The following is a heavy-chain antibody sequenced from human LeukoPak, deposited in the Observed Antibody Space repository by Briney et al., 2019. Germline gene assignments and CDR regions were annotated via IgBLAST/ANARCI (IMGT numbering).Heavy chain of an antibody. V-gene: IGHV3-7*05. CDR2: IKEDGSKK. CDR1: GFNFRSYW. J-gene: IGHJ4*02. Sequence: GGSLRLSCVASGFNFRSYWMKWVRQAPGKGLEWVANIKEDGSKKYYVDSVKGRFTISRDNAENSLYLQMNSLRVEDTAVYYCARDRPNTGYDFDYWGQGALVTVSS. CDR3: ARDRPNTGYDFDY. D-gene: IGHD5-12*01.